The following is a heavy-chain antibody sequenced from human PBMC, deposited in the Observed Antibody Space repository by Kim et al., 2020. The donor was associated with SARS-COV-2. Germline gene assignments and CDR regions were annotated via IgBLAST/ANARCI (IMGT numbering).Heavy chain of an antibody. CDR2: INPNSGGT. CDR3: AREGDSSSWYTQPYYYYGMDV. Sequence: ASVKVSCKASGYTFTGYYMHWVRQAPGQGLEWMGRINPNSGGTNYAQKFQGRVTMTRDTSISTAYMELSRLRSDDTAVYYCAREGDSSSWYTQPYYYYGMDVWGQGTTVTVSS. V-gene: IGHV1-2*06. J-gene: IGHJ6*02. CDR1: GYTFTGYY. D-gene: IGHD6-13*01.